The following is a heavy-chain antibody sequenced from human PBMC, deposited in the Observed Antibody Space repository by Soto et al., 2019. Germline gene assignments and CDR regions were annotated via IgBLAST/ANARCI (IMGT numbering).Heavy chain of an antibody. V-gene: IGHV3-23*01. CDR1: GFIFSSYA. CDR2: ISGSGGSP. J-gene: IGHJ6*02. Sequence: PGGSLRLSCAASGFIFSSYAMCWVRQAPGKGLEWVSGISGSGGSPYYAASVKGRFTISRDNPKNTVYLQLNSLRAEDTAVYYCAKDDGSILASAGAMDVWGQGTTVTVSS. CDR3: AKDDGSILASAGAMDV. D-gene: IGHD3-3*02.